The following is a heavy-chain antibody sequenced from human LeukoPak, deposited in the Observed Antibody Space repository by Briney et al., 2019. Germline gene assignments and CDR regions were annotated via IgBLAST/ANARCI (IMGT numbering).Heavy chain of an antibody. Sequence: SETLSLTCTVSGYSISSGYYWAWIRQPPGKGLEWIGSIYYSGSTYYNPSLKSRVTISVDTSKNQFSLKLSSVTAADTAVYYCARETPYGSGSYPFDYWGQGILVTVSS. J-gene: IGHJ4*02. D-gene: IGHD3-10*01. CDR3: ARETPYGSGSYPFDY. V-gene: IGHV4-38-2*02. CDR2: IYYSGST. CDR1: GYSISSGYY.